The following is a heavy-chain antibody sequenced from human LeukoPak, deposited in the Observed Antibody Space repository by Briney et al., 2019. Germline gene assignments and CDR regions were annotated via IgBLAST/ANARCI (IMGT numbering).Heavy chain of an antibody. CDR2: LTNNGANT. V-gene: IGHV3-23*01. J-gene: IGHJ4*02. D-gene: IGHD2-15*01. CDR3: AKGTLGSCIGPRCLPLDS. CDR1: GFTFSSYA. Sequence: GGSLRLSCAASGFTFSSYAMNWVRQAPEKGLEWISILTNNGANTWYADSVKGRFTISRDNSKNTLYLQMNSLRAEDTAIYYCAKGTLGSCIGPRCLPLDSWGQGTLVTVSS.